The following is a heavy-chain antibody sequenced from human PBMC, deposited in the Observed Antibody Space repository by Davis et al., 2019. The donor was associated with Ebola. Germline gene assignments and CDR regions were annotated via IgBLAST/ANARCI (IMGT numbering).Heavy chain of an antibody. V-gene: IGHV3-7*03. CDR1: GFTFSSYW. CDR2: IKQDGSEK. D-gene: IGHD2-2*01. CDR3: ARDGDRRIVVVPAAMGYGMDV. J-gene: IGHJ6*02. Sequence: GESLKISCAASGFTFSSYWMSWVRQAPGKGLEWVANIKQDGSEKYYVDSVKGRVTISRDNAKNSLYPQMNSLRAEDTAVYYCARDGDRRIVVVPAAMGYGMDVWGQGTTVTVSS.